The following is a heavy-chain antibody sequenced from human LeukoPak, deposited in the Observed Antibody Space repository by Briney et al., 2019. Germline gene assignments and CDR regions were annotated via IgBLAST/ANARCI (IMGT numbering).Heavy chain of an antibody. CDR1: GYTLTELS. V-gene: IGHV1-2*02. CDR3: ARGLGRGRGSGSYEH. D-gene: IGHD3-10*01. Sequence: ASVKVSCKVSGYTLTELSMHWVRQAPGQGLEWMGWINPNSGGTNYAQKFQGRVTMTRDTSISTAYMELSRLRSDDTAVYYCARGLGRGRGSGSYEHWGQGTLVTVSS. J-gene: IGHJ4*02. CDR2: INPNSGGT.